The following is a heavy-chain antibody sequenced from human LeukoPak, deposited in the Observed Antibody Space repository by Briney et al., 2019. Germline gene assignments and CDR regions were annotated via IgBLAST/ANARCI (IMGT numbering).Heavy chain of an antibody. Sequence: GGSLRLPCAASGFTFSSYGMHWVRQAPGKGLEWVALISYDGSNKYFADSVKGRFTISRDNSKNTLYLQMHRLRAEDTAVYYCAKDNVAAAGRYFDYWGQGTLVTVSS. CDR2: ISYDGSNK. D-gene: IGHD6-13*01. CDR3: AKDNVAAAGRYFDY. V-gene: IGHV3-30*18. CDR1: GFTFSSYG. J-gene: IGHJ4*02.